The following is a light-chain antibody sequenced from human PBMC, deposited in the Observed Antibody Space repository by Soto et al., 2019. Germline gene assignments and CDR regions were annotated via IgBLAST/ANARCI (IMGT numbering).Light chain of an antibody. CDR2: WAS. Sequence: DIVMTQSPDSLAVSLGERATINCKSSQSVLYSSNNKNYLAWYQQKPGQPPKFLISWASTREFGVPDRFSGSGSGTDLPFTINTLQAEDVAVYYCQQYYSTPRTFGRGTKGEIK. CDR3: QQYYSTPRT. V-gene: IGKV4-1*01. CDR1: QSVLYSSNNKNY. J-gene: IGKJ1*01.